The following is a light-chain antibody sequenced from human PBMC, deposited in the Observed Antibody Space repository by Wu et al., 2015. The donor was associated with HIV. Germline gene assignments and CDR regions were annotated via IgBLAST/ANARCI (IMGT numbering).Light chain of an antibody. V-gene: IGKV3-11*01. CDR1: QSVSSY. CDR3: QQRSNRALT. CDR2: DAS. J-gene: IGKJ4*01. Sequence: EIVLTQSPATLSLSPGERATLSCRASQSVSSYLAWYQQKPGQAPRLLIYDASNRATGIPARFSGSGSGTDFTLTISSLEPEDFAVYYCQQRSNRALTFGGGTEVEIK.